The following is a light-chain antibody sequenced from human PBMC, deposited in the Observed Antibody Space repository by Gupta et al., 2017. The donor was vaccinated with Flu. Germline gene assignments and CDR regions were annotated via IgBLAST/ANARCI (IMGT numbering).Light chain of an antibody. CDR3: AAWDDSLNGLWV. CDR2: SNN. J-gene: IGLJ3*02. Sequence: QSVLPQPPSASGTPGQRVTISCSGSSSNIGSNTVNWYQQLPGTAPKLLIYSNNQRPSGVPDRFSGSKSGTSASLAISGLQSEYEADYYCAAWDDSLNGLWVFGGGTKLTVL. CDR1: SSNIGSNT. V-gene: IGLV1-44*01.